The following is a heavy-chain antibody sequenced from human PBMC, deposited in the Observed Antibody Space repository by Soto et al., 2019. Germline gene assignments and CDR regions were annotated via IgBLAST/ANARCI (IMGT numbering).Heavy chain of an antibody. D-gene: IGHD6-19*01. CDR2: ISGSGGST. J-gene: IGHJ4*02. Sequence: EVQLLESGGGLVQPGGSLRLSCTASGFTFSSYAMSWVRQAPGKGLEWVSAISGSGGSTYYADSVKGRFTISRDNSKNTLYLQMNSLRAEDTAVYYCAKDLQQWLDQGRFDYWGQGTLVTVSS. CDR3: AKDLQQWLDQGRFDY. V-gene: IGHV3-23*01. CDR1: GFTFSSYA.